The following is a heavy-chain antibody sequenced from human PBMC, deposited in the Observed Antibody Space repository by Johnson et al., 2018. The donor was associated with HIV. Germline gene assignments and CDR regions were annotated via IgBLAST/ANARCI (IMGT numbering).Heavy chain of an antibody. Sequence: LLVESGGGLVQPGRSLRLSCAASGFTFDDYAMHWVRQAPGKGLEWVSGISWNSGSIGYADSVKGRFTISRDNAKKSLYLQMNSLRAEDTALYHCAKAIGDTGMGGAFYICGQVTKVTVSS. J-gene: IGHJ3*02. D-gene: IGHD5-18*01. CDR1: GFTFDDYA. CDR2: ISWNSGSI. V-gene: IGHV3-9*01. CDR3: AKAIGDTGMGGAFYI.